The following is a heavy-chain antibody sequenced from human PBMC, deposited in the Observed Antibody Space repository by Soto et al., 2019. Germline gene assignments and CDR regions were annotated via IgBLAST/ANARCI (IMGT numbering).Heavy chain of an antibody. CDR2: ISSSSSYI. Sequence: EVQLVESGGGLVKPGGSLRLSCAASGFTFSSYSMNWVRQAPGKGLEWVSSISSSSSYIYYADLVKGRFTISRDNAKNSLYMQMNSLRAEDTAVYYCARAGTTYYYYYYMDVWGKGTTVTVSS. CDR3: ARAGTTYYYYYYMDV. CDR1: GFTFSSYS. J-gene: IGHJ6*03. D-gene: IGHD1-1*01. V-gene: IGHV3-21*01.